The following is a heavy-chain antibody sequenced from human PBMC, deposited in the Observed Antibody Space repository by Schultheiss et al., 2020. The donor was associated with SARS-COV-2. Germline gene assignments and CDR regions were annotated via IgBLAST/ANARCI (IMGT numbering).Heavy chain of an antibody. J-gene: IGHJ4*02. CDR1: GFTFSSYA. Sequence: GGSLRLSCAASGFTFSSYAMSWVRQAPGKGLEWVSAISGSGGSTYYADSVKGRFTISRDNSKNTLYLQMNSLRAEDTAVYYCAKDPSGSYNDDGLIDYWGQGTLVTVSS. CDR3: AKDPSGSYNDDGLIDY. V-gene: IGHV3-23*01. D-gene: IGHD1-26*01. CDR2: ISGSGGST.